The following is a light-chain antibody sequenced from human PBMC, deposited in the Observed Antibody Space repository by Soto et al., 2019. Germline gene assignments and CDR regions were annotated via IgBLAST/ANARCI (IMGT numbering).Light chain of an antibody. Sequence: EIVLTQSPGTLSLSPGERAPLSCRASQSVSDKLAWYQQKPGQAPRLLIYHASARATGIPARFSGSGSGTEFTLTISGLQSEDFAVYYCQQYNNWPPWTFGQGTKVDIK. CDR1: QSVSDK. CDR3: QQYNNWPPWT. J-gene: IGKJ1*01. CDR2: HAS. V-gene: IGKV3-15*01.